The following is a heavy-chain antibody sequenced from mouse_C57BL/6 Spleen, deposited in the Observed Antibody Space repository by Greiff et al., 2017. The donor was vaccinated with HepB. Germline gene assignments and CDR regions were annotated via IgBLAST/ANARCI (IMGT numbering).Heavy chain of an antibody. CDR2: IDPSDSYT. J-gene: IGHJ3*01. D-gene: IGHD2-4*01. CDR3: ARWDYDYPWFAY. Sequence: QVQLQQPGAELVKPGASVKLSCKASGYTFTSYWMQWVKQRPGQGLEWIGEIDPSDSYTNYNQKFKGKATLTVDTSSSTAYMQLSSLTSEDSAVYYCARWDYDYPWFAYWGQGTLVTVSA. V-gene: IGHV1-50*01. CDR1: GYTFTSYW.